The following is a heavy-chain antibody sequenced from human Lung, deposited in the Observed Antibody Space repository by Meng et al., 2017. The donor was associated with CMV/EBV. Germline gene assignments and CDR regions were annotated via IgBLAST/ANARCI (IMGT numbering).Heavy chain of an antibody. J-gene: IGHJ6*02. CDR2: INSDGSST. D-gene: IGHD3-3*01. CDR1: GFTFSSYW. Sequence: ESXKISXAASGFTFSSYWMHWVRQAPGKGLVWVSRINSDGSSTSYADSVKGRFTISRDNAKNTLYLQMNSLRAEDTAVYYCARDKVKYYDFWSGYAGMDDWGQGTTVTVSS. CDR3: ARDKVKYYDFWSGYAGMDD. V-gene: IGHV3-74*01.